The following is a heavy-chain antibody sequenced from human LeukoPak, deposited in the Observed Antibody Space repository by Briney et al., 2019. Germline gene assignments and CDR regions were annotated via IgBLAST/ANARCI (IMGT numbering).Heavy chain of an antibody. Sequence: ASVKVSCKASGYTFTGYYMHWVRQAPGQGLEWMGWINPNSGGTNYAQKFQGRVTMTRDTSISTAYMELSRLRSDDTAVHYCAREDGSSWPNFDYWGQGTLVTVSS. J-gene: IGHJ4*02. CDR3: AREDGSSWPNFDY. CDR1: GYTFTGYY. V-gene: IGHV1-2*02. CDR2: INPNSGGT. D-gene: IGHD6-13*01.